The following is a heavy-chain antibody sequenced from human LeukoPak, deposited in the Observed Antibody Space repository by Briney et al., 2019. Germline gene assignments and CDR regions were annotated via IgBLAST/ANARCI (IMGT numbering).Heavy chain of an antibody. D-gene: IGHD2-8*01. Sequence: PSQTLSLTCTVSGGSISSGSYYWSRIRQPAGKGLEWIGRIYTSGSTNYNPSLKSRVTISVDTSKNQFSLKLSSVTAADTAVYYCARASIDIVLMVYAANWAHFDYWGQGTLVTVSS. CDR2: IYTSGST. CDR3: ARASIDIVLMVYAANWAHFDY. J-gene: IGHJ4*02. V-gene: IGHV4-61*02. CDR1: GGSISSGSYY.